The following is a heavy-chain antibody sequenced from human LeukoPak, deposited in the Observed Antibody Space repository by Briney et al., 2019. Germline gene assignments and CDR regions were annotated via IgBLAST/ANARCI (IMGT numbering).Heavy chain of an antibody. CDR3: ARMHYYDSSGYSYYFDY. D-gene: IGHD3-22*01. Sequence: TRGESLKISCKGSGYTFTNYWIGWVRQMPGKGLEWMGIIYPGDSDTRYSPSFQGQVTISADKSISTAYLQWSSLKASDTAMYYCARMHYYDSSGYSYYFDYWGQGTLVTVSS. CDR1: GYTFTNYW. CDR2: IYPGDSDT. V-gene: IGHV5-51*01. J-gene: IGHJ4*02.